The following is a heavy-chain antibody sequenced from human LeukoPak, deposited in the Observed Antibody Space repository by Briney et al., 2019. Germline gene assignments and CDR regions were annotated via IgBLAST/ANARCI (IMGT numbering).Heavy chain of an antibody. CDR3: ARVGWELQKFDS. D-gene: IGHD1-26*01. Sequence: ASVKVSCKASGYKFTTYAMNWVRQAPGQGPEWMGWINTNTGNPKYAQDFSGRFVFSLDTSVSTAYLQISSLKTEDSAVYYCARVGWELQKFDSWGQGTLVTVSS. CDR2: INTNTGNP. V-gene: IGHV7-4-1*02. CDR1: GYKFTTYA. J-gene: IGHJ4*02.